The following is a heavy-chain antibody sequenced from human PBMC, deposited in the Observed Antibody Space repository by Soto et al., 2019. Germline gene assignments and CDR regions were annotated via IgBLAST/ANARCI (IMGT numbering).Heavy chain of an antibody. CDR2: INHSGST. D-gene: IGHD2-15*01. Sequence: SETLSLTCAVYGGSFSGYYWSWIRQPPGKGLEWIGEINHSGSTNYNPSLKSRVTISVDTSKNQFSLKLSSVTAADTAVYYCARGYKLLPVYYFDYWGQGTLVTVSS. CDR1: GGSFSGYY. J-gene: IGHJ4*02. V-gene: IGHV4-34*01. CDR3: ARGYKLLPVYYFDY.